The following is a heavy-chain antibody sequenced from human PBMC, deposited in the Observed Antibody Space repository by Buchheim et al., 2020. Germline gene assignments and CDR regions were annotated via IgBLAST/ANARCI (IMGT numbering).Heavy chain of an antibody. J-gene: IGHJ5*02. D-gene: IGHD3-3*01. CDR3: ARGPSYDFWSGQDWFDP. CDR1: GGSFSGYY. Sequence: QVQLQQWGAGLLKPSETLSLTCAVYGGSFSGYYWSWIRQPPGKGLEWIGEINHSGSTNYNPSLKSRVTISVDTSKNQFSLKLSSVTAADTAVYYCARGPSYDFWSGQDWFDPWGQGTL. CDR2: INHSGST. V-gene: IGHV4-34*01.